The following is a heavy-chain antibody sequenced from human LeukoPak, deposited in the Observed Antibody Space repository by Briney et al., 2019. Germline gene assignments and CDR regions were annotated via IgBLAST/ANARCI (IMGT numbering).Heavy chain of an antibody. CDR3: AKAAGGDYAGAFDI. CDR1: GFTFSTYA. D-gene: IGHD4-17*01. J-gene: IGHJ3*02. Sequence: GGSLRLSCAASGFTFSTYAMTWARQAPGMGLEWVSSISGSGAGKFYAAPVRGRFTTSRDNSKNTLYVQMNSLRAEDTAVYYCAKAAGGDYAGAFDIWGQGTMVIVSS. V-gene: IGHV3-23*01. CDR2: ISGSGAGK.